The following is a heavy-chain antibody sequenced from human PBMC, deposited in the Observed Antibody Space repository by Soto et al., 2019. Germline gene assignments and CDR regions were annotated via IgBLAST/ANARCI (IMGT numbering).Heavy chain of an antibody. CDR3: ARDRGTSTVTVRGDAFDI. Sequence: EVQLVESGGGLVKPGGSLRLSCAASGFTFSSYSMNWVRQAPGKGLEWVPSISSSSSYIYYAASVKGRFTISRDNAKNSLYLQRNSLRAEDTAVYYCARDRGTSTVTVRGDAFDIWGQGTMVTVSS. CDR1: GFTFSSYS. V-gene: IGHV3-21*01. J-gene: IGHJ3*02. D-gene: IGHD4-17*01. CDR2: ISSSSSYI.